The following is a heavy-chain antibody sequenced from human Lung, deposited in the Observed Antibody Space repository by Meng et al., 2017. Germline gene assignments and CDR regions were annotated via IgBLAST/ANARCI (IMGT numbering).Heavy chain of an antibody. CDR2: ISSFYGYT. CDR3: AAPGPSAEAGFDY. Sequence: VHLMQLGAEMKKPGASVKVSCKASGYNPSTYGIMWVRQAPGQGLEEVGWISSFYGYTNYAQKFQGRGSMTTDTSTSTAYMEVRSLRSDDTAVYYCAAPGPSAEAGFDYWGQGTLVTVSS. D-gene: IGHD6-13*01. CDR1: GYNPSTYG. J-gene: IGHJ4*02. V-gene: IGHV1-18*01.